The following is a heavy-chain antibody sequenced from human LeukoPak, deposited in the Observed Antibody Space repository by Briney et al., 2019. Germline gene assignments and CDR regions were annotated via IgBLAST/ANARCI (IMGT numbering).Heavy chain of an antibody. CDR1: GFTFSRYS. CDR3: ARGYYPPPNGMDV. Sequence: QPGGSLRLSCAASGFTFSRYSMNWVRQVPGKGLEWVSYIDAGSRTIYYADSVKGRFTISRDNAKNSLYLRMNSLRDEDTAMYYCARGYYPPPNGMDVWGQGTTVTVSS. CDR2: IDAGSRTI. V-gene: IGHV3-48*02. J-gene: IGHJ6*02. D-gene: IGHD2-15*01.